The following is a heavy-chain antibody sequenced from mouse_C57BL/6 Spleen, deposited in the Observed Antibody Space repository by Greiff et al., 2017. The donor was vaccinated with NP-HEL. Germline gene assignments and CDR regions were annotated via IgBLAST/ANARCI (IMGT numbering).Heavy chain of an antibody. D-gene: IGHD2-4*01. CDR3: ASLIYYDYDGAMDY. J-gene: IGHJ4*01. Sequence: VQLKESGPGLVKPSQSLSLTCSVTGYSITSGYYWNWIRQFPGNKLEWMGYISYDGSNNYNPSLKNRISITRDTSKNQFFLKLNSVTTEDTATYYCASLIYYDYDGAMDYWGQGTSVTVSS. V-gene: IGHV3-6*01. CDR1: GYSITSGYY. CDR2: ISYDGSN.